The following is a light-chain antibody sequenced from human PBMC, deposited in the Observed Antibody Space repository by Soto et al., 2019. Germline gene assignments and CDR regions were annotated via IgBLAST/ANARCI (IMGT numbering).Light chain of an antibody. Sequence: QSVLTQPPSVSAAPGQKVTISCSGSSSNIGKNYVTWYQQLPGTAPKLLIYDSDKRPSVIPDRFSGSKSGTSATLGITGLQTGDEADYYCGTWDSSLNVVAFGGGTKLTVL. V-gene: IGLV1-51*01. J-gene: IGLJ2*01. CDR1: SSNIGKNY. CDR3: GTWDSSLNVVA. CDR2: DSD.